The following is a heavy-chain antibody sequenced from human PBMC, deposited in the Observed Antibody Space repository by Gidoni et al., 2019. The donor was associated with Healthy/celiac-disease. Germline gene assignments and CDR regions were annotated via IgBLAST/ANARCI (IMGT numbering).Heavy chain of an antibody. J-gene: IGHJ6*02. CDR1: GGSISSSSYY. V-gene: IGHV4-39*01. Sequence: QLQLQESGPGLVKPSETLSLTCTVSGGSISSSSYYWGWIRQPPGKGLEWIGSIYYSGSTYYNPSLKSRVTISVDTSKNQFSLKLSSVTAADTAVYYCARGGIIYYYGMDVWGQGTTVTVSS. CDR3: ARGGIIYYYGMDV. D-gene: IGHD3-16*01. CDR2: IYYSGST.